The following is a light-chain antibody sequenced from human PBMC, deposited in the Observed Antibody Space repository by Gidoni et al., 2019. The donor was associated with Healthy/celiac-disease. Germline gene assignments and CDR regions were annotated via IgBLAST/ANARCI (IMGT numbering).Light chain of an antibody. J-gene: IGLJ2*01. CDR1: SSDVGGYNY. CDR2: DVS. Sequence: QSALPQPASVSGSPGPSITSSCTGTSSDVGGYNYVSWYQQHPGKAPNIMIYDVSNRPSGVSNRFSGSKSGNTASLTISGLQAEDEADYYCSSYTSSSTLLFGGGTKLTVL. V-gene: IGLV2-14*01. CDR3: SSYTSSSTLL.